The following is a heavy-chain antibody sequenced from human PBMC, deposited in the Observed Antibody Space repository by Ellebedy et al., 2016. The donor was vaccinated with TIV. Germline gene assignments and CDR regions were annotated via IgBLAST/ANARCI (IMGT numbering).Heavy chain of an antibody. CDR1: GFTFSSYD. V-gene: IGHV3-13*01. Sequence: GESLKISXAASGFTFSSYDMHWVSQATGKGLEWVSAIGTAGDTYYPGSVKGRFTISRENAKNSLYLQMNSLRAGDTAVYYCARVPISSSWLGYYYYYGMDVWGQGTTVTVSS. CDR2: IGTAGDT. CDR3: ARVPISSSWLGYYYYYGMDV. D-gene: IGHD6-13*01. J-gene: IGHJ6*02.